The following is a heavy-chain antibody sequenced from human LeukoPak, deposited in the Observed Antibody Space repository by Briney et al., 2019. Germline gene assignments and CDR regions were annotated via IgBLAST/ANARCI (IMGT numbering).Heavy chain of an antibody. V-gene: IGHV1-46*04. CDR2: INPSGGST. CDR1: GYTFTNYY. CDR3: ARDILTGYIFDY. Sequence: ASVRVSCTASGYTFTNYYMHWVRQAPGQGLEWMGIINPSGGSTSYAQKLQGRVTMTRDTSTSTVYMELSSLRSEDTAVYYCARDILTGYIFDYWGQGTLVTVSS. J-gene: IGHJ4*02. D-gene: IGHD3-9*01.